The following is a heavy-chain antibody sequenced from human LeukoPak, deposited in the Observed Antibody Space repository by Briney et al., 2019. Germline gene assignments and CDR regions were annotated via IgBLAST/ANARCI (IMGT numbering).Heavy chain of an antibody. J-gene: IGHJ4*02. Sequence: PSETLSLTCTVSGGSISSYYWSWIRQPPGKGLEWIGYIYYSGSTNYNPSLKSRVTISVDTSKNQFSLQLSSVTAADTAVYYCAGLGRVAGKSYLGYWGQGTLVTVSS. CDR2: IYYSGST. CDR1: GGSISSYY. V-gene: IGHV4-59*08. CDR3: AGLGRVAGKSYLGY. D-gene: IGHD6-19*01.